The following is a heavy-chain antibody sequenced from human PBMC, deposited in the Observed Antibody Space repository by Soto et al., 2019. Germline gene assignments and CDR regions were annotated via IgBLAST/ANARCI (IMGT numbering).Heavy chain of an antibody. CDR2: IYHGGST. D-gene: IGHD2-15*01. J-gene: IGHJ5*02. CDR3: ARSQTRGYCSGGSCYRHWFDP. CDR1: SGSISSSNW. Sequence: QVQLQESGPGLVKPSGTLSLTCAVSSGSISSSNWWSWVRQPPGKGLEWIGEIYHGGSTNYNPSLKSRVTISVDKSKNQFSLKLSSVTAADTAVYYCARSQTRGYCSGGSCYRHWFDPWGQGTLVTVSS. V-gene: IGHV4-4*02.